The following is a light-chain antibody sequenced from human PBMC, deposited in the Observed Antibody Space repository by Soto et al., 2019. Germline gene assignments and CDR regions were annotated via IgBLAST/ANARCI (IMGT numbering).Light chain of an antibody. J-gene: IGKJ2*01. Sequence: EIVLTQSPGTLSLSPVARVTISCSASQSVRNNYVAWYIQRRGQAPRLLIYGASNSATGVPDRFSGSGSGTDFTLTISKLEREDFGVYFCQQSGSSVYTFGQGNKVQI. CDR1: QSVRNNY. CDR3: QQSGSSVYT. CDR2: GAS. V-gene: IGKV3-20*01.